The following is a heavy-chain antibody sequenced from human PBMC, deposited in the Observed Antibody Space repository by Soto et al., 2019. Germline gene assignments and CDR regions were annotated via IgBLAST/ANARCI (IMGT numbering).Heavy chain of an antibody. CDR3: ARDRSNSPDYFDY. V-gene: IGHV4-30-4*01. D-gene: IGHD6-6*01. Sequence: PSETLSLTCTVSGGSISSGDYYWSWIRQPPGKGLEWIGYIYYNGRTDYNPSLKSRVIISIDTSKNQFSLNLNSVSAADTAVYYCARDRSNSPDYFDYWGQGTLVTVSS. CDR1: GGSISSGDYY. J-gene: IGHJ4*02. CDR2: IYYNGRT.